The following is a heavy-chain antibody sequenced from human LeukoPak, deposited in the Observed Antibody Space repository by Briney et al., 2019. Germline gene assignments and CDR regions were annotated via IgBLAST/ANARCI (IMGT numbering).Heavy chain of an antibody. Sequence: PGGSLRLSCAASGFTFSGHWMSWVRQALGKGPEWVANIDQDGSAKNYVDSVKGRFSISRDHAKNSLILQMNSLRDEDTAVYYCVRNGGSLDYWGQGTLVTVSS. V-gene: IGHV3-7*01. CDR2: IDQDGSAK. J-gene: IGHJ4*02. CDR3: VRNGGSLDY. CDR1: GFTFSGHW. D-gene: IGHD3-10*01.